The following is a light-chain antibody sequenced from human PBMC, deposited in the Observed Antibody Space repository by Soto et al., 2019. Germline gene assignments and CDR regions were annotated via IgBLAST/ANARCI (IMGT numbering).Light chain of an antibody. J-gene: IGLJ1*01. CDR3: CSYAGSSTPLI. V-gene: IGLV2-23*02. Sequence: QSVLTQPASVSGSPGQSITISCNGASRDVGNYNLVSWYQQHPGKGPKFMIYEVSKRPSGVSDRFSGSKSGNTASLTISGLQAEDEADYYCCSYAGSSTPLIFGTGTKVTVL. CDR2: EVS. CDR1: SRDVGNYNL.